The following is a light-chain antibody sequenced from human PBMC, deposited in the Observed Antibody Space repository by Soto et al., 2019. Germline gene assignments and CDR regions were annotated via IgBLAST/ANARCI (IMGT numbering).Light chain of an antibody. CDR2: DVS. CDR1: RSDIGSYNY. V-gene: IGLV2-14*01. Sequence: QSALTQPASVSASPGQSIAISCTGTRSDIGSYNYVSWYQQHPGKAPKMVIYDVSNRPSGVSNRFSGSKFGNTASLTISGLQAEDEADYHCASYTGSSTPYVFGTGTKLTVL. CDR3: ASYTGSSTPYV. J-gene: IGLJ1*01.